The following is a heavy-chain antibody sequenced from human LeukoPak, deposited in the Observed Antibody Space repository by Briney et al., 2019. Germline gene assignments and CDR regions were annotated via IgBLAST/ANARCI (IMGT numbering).Heavy chain of an antibody. CDR1: GFLFISSW. V-gene: IGHV3-7*01. CDR3: ADLGYTD. CDR2: IKNDGSDK. Sequence: PGGSLRLSCEASGFLFISSWMTWVRQAPGKGLEWVATIKNDGSDKYYVDSVKGRFTLSRDNAKNSLYLQMNSLRVEDTAVYYCADLGYTDGGQGTLVTVSS. J-gene: IGHJ4*02. D-gene: IGHD2-15*01.